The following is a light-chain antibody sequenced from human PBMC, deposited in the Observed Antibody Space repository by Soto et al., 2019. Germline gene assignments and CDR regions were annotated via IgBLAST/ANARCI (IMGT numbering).Light chain of an antibody. Sequence: QSVLTQPPSVSAAPGQKVTISCSGSSSYIGNNYVSWYQQLPGTAPKILIYDNNKPPSGIPDRFSGSKSGTSATLGITGLQTGDEADYYCGTWDSSLSAGVFGGGTKLTVL. CDR2: DNN. J-gene: IGLJ2*01. V-gene: IGLV1-51*01. CDR1: SSYIGNNY. CDR3: GTWDSSLSAGV.